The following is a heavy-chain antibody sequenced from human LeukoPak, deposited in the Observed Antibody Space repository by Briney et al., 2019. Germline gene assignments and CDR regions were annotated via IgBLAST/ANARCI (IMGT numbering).Heavy chain of an antibody. CDR2: INPNSGGT. CDR1: GYTFTGYY. Sequence: GASVKVSCKASGYTFTGYYMHWVRQAPGQGLEWMGWINPNSGGTNYAQKFQGRVTMTRDTSISTAYMELSRLRSDDTAVYYCASSIQLASIAVAGTPGFDPWGRGTLVTVSS. V-gene: IGHV1-2*02. D-gene: IGHD6-19*01. CDR3: ASSIQLASIAVAGTPGFDP. J-gene: IGHJ5*02.